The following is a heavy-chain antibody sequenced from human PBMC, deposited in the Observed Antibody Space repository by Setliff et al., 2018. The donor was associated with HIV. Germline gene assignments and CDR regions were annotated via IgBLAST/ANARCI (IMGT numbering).Heavy chain of an antibody. CDR1: GGTFNNYV. J-gene: IGHJ4*02. CDR2: IIPLFGTT. V-gene: IGHV1-69*13. Sequence: SVKVSCKASGGTFNNYVISWVRQAPGQGLEWVGGIIPLFGTTNYAQKFQGRVTITADETTNTAHMELNSLRSIDTAKYYCATVFYYNSESYSLDYWGQGMLVTVSS. CDR3: ATVFYYNSESYSLDY. D-gene: IGHD3-10*01.